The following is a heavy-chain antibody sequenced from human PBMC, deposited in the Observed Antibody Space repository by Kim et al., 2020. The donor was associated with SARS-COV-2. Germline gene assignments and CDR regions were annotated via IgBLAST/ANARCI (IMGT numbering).Heavy chain of an antibody. CDR3: AKDGVGTMTYYYYYYMDV. CDR1: GFTFSSYG. Sequence: GGSLRLSCAASGFTFSSYGMHWVRQAPGKGLEWVAVISYDGSNKYYADSVKGRFTISRDNSKNTLYLQMNSLRAEDTAVYYCAKDGVGTMTYYYYYYMDVWGKGTTVTVSS. CDR2: ISYDGSNK. V-gene: IGHV3-30*18. D-gene: IGHD1-1*01. J-gene: IGHJ6*03.